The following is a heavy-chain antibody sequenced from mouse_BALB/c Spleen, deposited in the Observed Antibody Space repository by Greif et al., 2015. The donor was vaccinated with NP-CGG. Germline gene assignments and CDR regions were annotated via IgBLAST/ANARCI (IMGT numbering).Heavy chain of an antibody. Sequence: QVQLKESGAELMKPGASVKISCKATGYTFSSYWIEWVKQRPGHGLEWIGEILPGSGSTNYNEKFKGKATFTADTSSNTAYMQLSSLTSEDSAVYYCARRVGEDYYGSSPIYAMDYWGQGTSVTVSS. V-gene: IGHV1-9*01. CDR3: ARRVGEDYYGSSPIYAMDY. CDR1: GYTFSSYW. D-gene: IGHD1-1*01. CDR2: ILPGSGST. J-gene: IGHJ4*01.